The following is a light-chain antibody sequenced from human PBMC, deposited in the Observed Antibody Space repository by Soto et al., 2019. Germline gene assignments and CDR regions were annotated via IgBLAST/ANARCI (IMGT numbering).Light chain of an antibody. CDR3: QQGYGFAFT. CDR2: AAS. CDR1: QDISTW. Sequence: DIQMTQSPSSVSASVGDRVTISCRASQDISTWLAWYQQKPGKAPKLLIHAASSLQSGVPSRFSGSGSGTDFTLTISSLQPEDFATYFCQQGYGFAFTFGPGTKVDIK. J-gene: IGKJ3*01. V-gene: IGKV1-12*01.